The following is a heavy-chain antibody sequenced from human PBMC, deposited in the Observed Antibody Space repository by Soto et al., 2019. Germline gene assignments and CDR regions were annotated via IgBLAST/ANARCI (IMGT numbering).Heavy chain of an antibody. V-gene: IGHV3-11*06. D-gene: IGHD3-10*01. J-gene: IGHJ4*02. CDR1: GFTFSDYY. CDR2: ISSSSSYT. CDR3: ARSGASRASHPPGY. Sequence: QVQLVESGGGLVKPGGSLRLSCAASGFTFSDYYMSWIRQAPGKGLEWVSYISSSSSYTNYADSVKGRFTISRDNAKNSLYLQMNSLRAEDTAVYYWARSGASRASHPPGYWGQGTLVTVSS.